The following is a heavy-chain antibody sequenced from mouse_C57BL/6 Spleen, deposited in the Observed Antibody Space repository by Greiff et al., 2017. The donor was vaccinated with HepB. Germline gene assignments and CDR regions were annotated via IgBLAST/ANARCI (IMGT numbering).Heavy chain of an antibody. V-gene: IGHV6-6*01. J-gene: IGHJ1*03. D-gene: IGHD1-1*01. CDR3: TKRGSSYWYFDV. CDR2: IRNKANNHAT. CDR1: GFTFSDAW. Sequence: EVQLVESGGGLVQPGGSMKLSCAASGFTFSDAWMDWVRQSPEKGLEWVAEIRNKANNHATYYAESVKGRFTISRDDSKSSVYLQMNSLRAEDTGIYYCTKRGSSYWYFDVWGTGTTVTVSS.